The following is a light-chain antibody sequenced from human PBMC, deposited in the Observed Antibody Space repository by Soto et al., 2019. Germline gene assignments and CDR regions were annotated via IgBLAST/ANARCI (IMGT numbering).Light chain of an antibody. Sequence: EIQMTQSPSTLSASVGDRFTITCLASRSISDWLAWYQQKPGKAPELLIFDASSLKSGVTSRFSGSGSGTEFTLTISRLQPDDVATYYCLQYSSHSWTFGQGTQVDIK. CDR3: LQYSSHSWT. CDR2: DAS. V-gene: IGKV1-5*01. CDR1: RSISDW. J-gene: IGKJ1*01.